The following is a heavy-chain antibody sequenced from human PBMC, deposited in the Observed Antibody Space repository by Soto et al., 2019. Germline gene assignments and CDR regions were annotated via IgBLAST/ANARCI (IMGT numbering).Heavy chain of an antibody. CDR2: IYHSGST. J-gene: IGHJ4*02. CDR3: ARVTLVPITHSSGGGGYFDY. V-gene: IGHV4-4*02. CDR1: GGSISSSNW. D-gene: IGHD6-25*01. Sequence: SETLSLTCAVSGGSISSSNWWSWFREPPGKGLEWIGEIYHSGSTNYNPSLKSRVTISVDKSKNQFSLKLSSVTAADTAVYYCARVTLVPITHSSGGGGYFDYWGQGTLVTVSS.